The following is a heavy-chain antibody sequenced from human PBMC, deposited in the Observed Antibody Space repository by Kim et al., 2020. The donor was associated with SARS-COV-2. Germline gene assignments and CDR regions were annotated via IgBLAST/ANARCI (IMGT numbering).Heavy chain of an antibody. CDR3: ARDPKISSSWYRGSNWFDP. D-gene: IGHD6-13*01. Sequence: ASVKVSCKASGYTFTSYAMNWVRQAPGQGLEWMGWINTNTGNPTYAQGFTGRFVFSLDTSVSTAYLQISSLKAEDTAVYYCARDPKISSSWYRGSNWFDPWGQGTLVTVSS. CDR1: GYTFTSYA. J-gene: IGHJ5*02. CDR2: INTNTGNP. V-gene: IGHV7-4-1*02.